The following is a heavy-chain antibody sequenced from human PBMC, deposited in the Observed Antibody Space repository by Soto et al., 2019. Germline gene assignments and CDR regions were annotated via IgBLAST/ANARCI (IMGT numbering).Heavy chain of an antibody. CDR2: IYKSTTT. CDR1: GDSISTVDYF. Sequence: QVHLLESGPGLVKPSQTLSLTCSVSGDSISTVDYFWAWIRQPPGQGLEYIGYIYKSTTTYYNPSFESRVAISLATSKSQFSLNVTSVTAAVTAVYFCARGRYCLTGRCFPNWFDSWGQGTLVTVSS. CDR3: ARGRYCLTGRCFPNWFDS. V-gene: IGHV4-30-4*01. D-gene: IGHD2-15*01. J-gene: IGHJ5*01.